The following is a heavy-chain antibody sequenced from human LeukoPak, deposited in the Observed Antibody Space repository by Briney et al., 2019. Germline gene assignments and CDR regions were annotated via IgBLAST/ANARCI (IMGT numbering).Heavy chain of an antibody. D-gene: IGHD3-22*01. CDR1: GYTFTGYY. CDR2: INPNSGGT. CDR3: ARDYDSSGYTDY. Sequence: ASVKVSCKASGYTFTGYYMHWVRQAPGQGLEWMGWINPNSGGTNYAQKFQGRVTMTRDTSISTAYMELSRLGSDDTAVYYCARDYDSSGYTDYWGQGTLVTVSS. V-gene: IGHV1-2*02. J-gene: IGHJ4*02.